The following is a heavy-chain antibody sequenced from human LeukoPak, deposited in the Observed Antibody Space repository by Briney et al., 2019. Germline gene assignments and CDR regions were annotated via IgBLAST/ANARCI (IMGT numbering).Heavy chain of an antibody. V-gene: IGHV4-4*02. CDR3: ARIAGTEAYYYYGMDV. CDR1: GGSISSSNW. CDR2: IYHSGST. J-gene: IGHJ6*02. Sequence: SETLSLTRAVSGGSISSSNWWSWVRQPPGKGLEWIGEIYHSGSTNYNPSLKSRVTISVDKSKNQFSLKLSSVTAADTAVYYCARIAGTEAYYYYGMDVWGQGTTVTVSS. D-gene: IGHD1-1*01.